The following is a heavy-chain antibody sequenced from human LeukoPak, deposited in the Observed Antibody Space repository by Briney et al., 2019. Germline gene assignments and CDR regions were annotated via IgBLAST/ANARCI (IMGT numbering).Heavy chain of an antibody. Sequence: GESLKISCKGSGYSFTSYWIGWVRQMPGKGLEWMGIIYPGDSDTRYSPSFQGQVTISADKSISTAYLQWSSLKASGTAMYYCARGRGYQLLYDYYYMDVWGKGTTVTVSS. D-gene: IGHD2-2*01. J-gene: IGHJ6*03. CDR3: ARGRGYQLLYDYYYMDV. V-gene: IGHV5-51*01. CDR2: IYPGDSDT. CDR1: GYSFTSYW.